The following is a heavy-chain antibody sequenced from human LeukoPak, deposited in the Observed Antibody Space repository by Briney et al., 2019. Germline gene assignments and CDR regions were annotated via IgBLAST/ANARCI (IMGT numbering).Heavy chain of an antibody. J-gene: IGHJ4*02. Sequence: SETLSLTCSVSGGSISIYYWSLIPQPPGKGLECIVYIYYSADTNYNPSLKSRVTMSVDTSKNQFSLKLSALTAADRAVFYCARGTTRYTTTYYFDYWGQGTLVTVPS. V-gene: IGHV4-59*01. CDR3: ARGTTRYTTTYYFDY. CDR1: GGSISIYY. CDR2: IYYSADT. D-gene: IGHD2-2*02.